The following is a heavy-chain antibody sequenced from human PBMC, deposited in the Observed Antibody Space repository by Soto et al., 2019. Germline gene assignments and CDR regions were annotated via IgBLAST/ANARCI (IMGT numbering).Heavy chain of an antibody. Sequence: SETLSLTCTVSGGSISSYYWSWIRQPPGKGLEWIGYIYYSGSTNYNPSLKSRVTISVDTSKNQFSLKLSSVTAADTAVYYCARHWANQDAFDIWGQGTMVTVSS. V-gene: IGHV4-59*08. CDR3: ARHWANQDAFDI. CDR2: IYYSGST. CDR1: GGSISSYY. D-gene: IGHD3-16*01. J-gene: IGHJ3*02.